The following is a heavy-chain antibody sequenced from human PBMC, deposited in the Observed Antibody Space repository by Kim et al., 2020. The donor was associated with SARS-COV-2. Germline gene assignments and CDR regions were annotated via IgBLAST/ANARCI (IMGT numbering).Heavy chain of an antibody. V-gene: IGHV3-15*01. J-gene: IGHJ4*02. CDR2: DGGTT. D-gene: IGHD2-21*01. CDR3: PTYPTYY. Sequence: DGGTTDYAAPMNGRFTISRDDSKNTLYLQMNSLKTEDTAVYYCPTYPTYYWGQGTLVTVSS.